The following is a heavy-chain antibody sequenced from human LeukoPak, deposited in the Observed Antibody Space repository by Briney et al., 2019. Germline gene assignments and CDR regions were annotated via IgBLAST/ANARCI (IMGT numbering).Heavy chain of an antibody. CDR3: ARDQGREVATKSRLRGLRYFDL. CDR1: GGSISSYY. V-gene: IGHV4-59*01. Sequence: SETLSLTCTVSGGSISSYYWSWIRQPPGKGLEWIGYIYYSGSTNYNPSLKSRVTISVDTSKNQFSLKLSSVTAADTAVYYCARDQGREVATKSRLRGLRYFDLWGRGTLVTVSS. J-gene: IGHJ2*01. CDR2: IYYSGST. D-gene: IGHD5-24*01.